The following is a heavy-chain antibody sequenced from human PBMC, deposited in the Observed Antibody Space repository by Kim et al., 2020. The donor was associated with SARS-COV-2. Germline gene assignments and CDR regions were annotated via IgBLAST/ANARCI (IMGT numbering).Heavy chain of an antibody. D-gene: IGHD5-18*01. CDR3: ARYLAMVTFPLYYYYYMDV. V-gene: IGHV3-21*01. Sequence: GGSLRLSCAASGFTFSSYSMNWVRQAPGKGLEWVSSISSSSSYIYYADSVKGRFTISRDNAKNSLYLQMTSLRAEDTAVYYCARYLAMVTFPLYYYYYMDVWGKGTTVTVSS. CDR1: GFTFSSYS. CDR2: ISSSSSYI. J-gene: IGHJ6*03.